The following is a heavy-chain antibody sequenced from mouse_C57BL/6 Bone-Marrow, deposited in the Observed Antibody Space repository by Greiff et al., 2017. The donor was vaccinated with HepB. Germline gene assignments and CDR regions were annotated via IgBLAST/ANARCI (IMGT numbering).Heavy chain of an antibody. J-gene: IGHJ1*03. Sequence: EVKVVESGGGLVQSGRSLRLSCATSGFTFSDFYMEWVRQAPGKGLEWIAASRNKANDYTTEYSASVKGRFIVSRDTSQSILYLQMNALRAEDTAIYYCARDYYGSSYVRYWYFDVWGTGTTVTVSS. V-gene: IGHV7-1*01. D-gene: IGHD1-1*01. CDR2: SRNKANDYTT. CDR3: ARDYYGSSYVRYWYFDV. CDR1: GFTFSDFY.